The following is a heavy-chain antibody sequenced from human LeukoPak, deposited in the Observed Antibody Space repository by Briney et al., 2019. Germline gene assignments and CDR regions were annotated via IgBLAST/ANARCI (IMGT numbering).Heavy chain of an antibody. J-gene: IGHJ4*02. Sequence: ASVKVSCKASGYTFTYRYLHWVRQAPGQGLEWMGWINPNSGGTNYAQKFQGRVTMTRDTSISTAYMELSRLRSDDTAVYYCARVLGGYSYGPRAFGYWGQGTLVTVSS. D-gene: IGHD5-18*01. CDR1: GYTFTYRY. CDR2: INPNSGGT. CDR3: ARVLGGYSYGPRAFGY. V-gene: IGHV1-2*02.